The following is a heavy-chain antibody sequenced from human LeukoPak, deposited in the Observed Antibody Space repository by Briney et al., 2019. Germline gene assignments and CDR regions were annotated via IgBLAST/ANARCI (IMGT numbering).Heavy chain of an antibody. CDR1: GFTFSSYW. D-gene: IGHD1-26*01. CDR2: IKEDGSKK. CDR3: GREIPGGATHLDS. J-gene: IGHJ4*02. V-gene: IGHV3-7*01. Sequence: SGGSLRLSCAASGFTFSSYWMSWVRQAPGKGLEWVANIKEDGSKKYYVDSVRGRFTISRDNAKNSLYLQMNSLRAEDSAVYYCGREIPGGATHLDSWGQGTLVTVSS.